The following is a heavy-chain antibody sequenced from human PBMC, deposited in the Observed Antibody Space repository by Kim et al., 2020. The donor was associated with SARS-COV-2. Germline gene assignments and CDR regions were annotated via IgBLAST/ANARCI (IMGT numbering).Heavy chain of an antibody. CDR1: GFTFSSYA. V-gene: IGHV3-23*01. J-gene: IGHJ6*02. D-gene: IGHD2-2*02. CDR2: ISGSGGST. CDR3: ASILGYCSSTSCHKGGEYYYYGMDV. Sequence: GGSLRLSCAASGFTFSSYAMSWVRQAPGKGLEWVSAISGSGGSTYYADSVKGRFTISRDNSKNTLYLQMNSLRAEDTAVYYCASILGYCSSTSCHKGGEYYYYGMDVWGQGTTVTVSS.